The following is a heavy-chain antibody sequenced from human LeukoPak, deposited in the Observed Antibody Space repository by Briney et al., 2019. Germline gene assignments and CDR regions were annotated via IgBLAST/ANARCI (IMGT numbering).Heavy chain of an antibody. CDR2: INQDGSGK. D-gene: IGHD1-7*01. CDR1: GFTFSNYW. J-gene: IGHJ3*01. CDR3: AREVMRNSIDL. Sequence: GGSLRLSCAASGFTFSNYWLSWVRQALGKGLEWVSNINQDGSGKYYVDSVKGRFTISRDNAKNSLYLQMNSLSAEDTAMFYCAREVMRNSIDLWGQGTMVTVSS. V-gene: IGHV3-7*01.